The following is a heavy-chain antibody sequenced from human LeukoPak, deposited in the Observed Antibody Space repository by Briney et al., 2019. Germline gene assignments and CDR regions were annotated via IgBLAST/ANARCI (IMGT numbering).Heavy chain of an antibody. J-gene: IGHJ6*03. CDR3: ARDGSGSYTYYYYYYMDV. CDR1: GGTFSSYA. D-gene: IGHD1-26*01. CDR2: IIPIFGTA. V-gene: IGHV1-69*06. Sequence: SVKVSCKASGGTFSSYAISWVRQAPGQGLEWMGGIIPIFGTANYAQNFQGRVTITADKSTRTAYMELSSLRSEDTAVYYCARDGSGSYTYYYYYYMDVWGKGTTVTVSS.